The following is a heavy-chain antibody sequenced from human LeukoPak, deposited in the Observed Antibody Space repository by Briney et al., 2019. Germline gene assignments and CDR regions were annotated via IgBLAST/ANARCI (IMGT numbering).Heavy chain of an antibody. CDR2: ISAYNGNT. J-gene: IGHJ6*02. V-gene: IGHV1-18*01. CDR1: GYTFTSYG. CDR3: ARDRHCSSTSCYFRYYHYYGMDV. Sequence: GASVKVSCKASGYTFTSYGISWVRQAPGQGLEWMGWISAYNGNTNYAQKLQGRVTMTTDTSTSTAYMELRSLRSDDTAVYYCARDRHCSSTSCYFRYYHYYGMDVWGQGTTVTVSS. D-gene: IGHD2-2*01.